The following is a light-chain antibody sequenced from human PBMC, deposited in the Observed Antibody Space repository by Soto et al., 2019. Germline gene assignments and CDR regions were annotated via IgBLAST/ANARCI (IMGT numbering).Light chain of an antibody. Sequence: DIQMTQSPSSLSASVGDRDTITCRASQDISIYLAWYQQRPGKVPKLLINAASTLQSGVPSRFSGSGSGTDFTLTISSLQPEDVASYYCQKYNSAPLTFGGGTKVEIK. CDR1: QDISIY. CDR2: AAS. J-gene: IGKJ4*01. CDR3: QKYNSAPLT. V-gene: IGKV1-27*01.